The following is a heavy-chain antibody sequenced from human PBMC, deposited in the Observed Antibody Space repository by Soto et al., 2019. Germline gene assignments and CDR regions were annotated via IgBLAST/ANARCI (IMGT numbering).Heavy chain of an antibody. V-gene: IGHV1-69*06. CDR1: GGTFSSYA. CDR3: ARAVGVRGINYYYYYGMDV. Sequence: GASVKVSCKASGGTFSSYAISWVRQAPGQGLEWMGGIIPIFGTANYAQKFQGRVTITADKSTSTAYMELSSLRSEDTAVYYCARAVGVRGINYYYYYGMDVWGQGTTVTV. D-gene: IGHD3-10*01. CDR2: IIPIFGTA. J-gene: IGHJ6*02.